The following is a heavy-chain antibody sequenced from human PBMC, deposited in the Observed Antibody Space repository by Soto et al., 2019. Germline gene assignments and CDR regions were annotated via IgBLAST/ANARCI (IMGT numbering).Heavy chain of an antibody. D-gene: IGHD6-13*01. CDR1: GGSFSGYY. J-gene: IGHJ6*02. Sequence: SETLSLTCAVYGGSFSGYYWSWIRQPPGKGLEWIGKINHSGSTNYNPSLKSRVTISVDTSKNQFSLKLSSVTAADTAVYYCARGPGSSSWYSYYYGMDVWGQGTTVTVSS. CDR3: ARGPGSSSWYSYYYGMDV. CDR2: INHSGST. V-gene: IGHV4-34*01.